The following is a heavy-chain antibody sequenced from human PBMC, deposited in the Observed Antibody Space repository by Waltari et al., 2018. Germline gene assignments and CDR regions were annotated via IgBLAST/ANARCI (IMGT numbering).Heavy chain of an antibody. CDR1: GYTFTSYY. CDR2: INPSGGST. Sequence: QVQLVQSGAEVKKPGASVKVSCKASGYTFTSYYMHWVRQAPGQGLEWMGIINPSGGSTSYAQKFQGRVTMTRDTSTSTVYMELSSLRSEDTAVYYCARAVRYGEVTTTMDYWGQGTLVTVSS. V-gene: IGHV1-46*01. J-gene: IGHJ4*02. CDR3: ARAVRYGEVTTTMDY. D-gene: IGHD4-17*01.